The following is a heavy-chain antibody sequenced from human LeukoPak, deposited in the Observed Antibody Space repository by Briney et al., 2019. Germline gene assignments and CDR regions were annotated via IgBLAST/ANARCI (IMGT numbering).Heavy chain of an antibody. CDR2: TYYSGST. CDR1: SGSIRSYY. Sequence: PSETLSLTCTVSSGSIRSYYWSWIRQPPGKGLEWIGYTYYSGSTHYNPSLKSRVTMSVDTSKKEFSLKLTSVTAADTAVYYCARSPDYSNYQGDWFDPWGQGTLVTVSS. D-gene: IGHD4-11*01. V-gene: IGHV4-59*01. CDR3: ARSPDYSNYQGDWFDP. J-gene: IGHJ5*02.